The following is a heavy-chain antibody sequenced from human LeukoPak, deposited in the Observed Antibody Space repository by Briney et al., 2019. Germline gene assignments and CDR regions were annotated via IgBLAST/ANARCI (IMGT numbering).Heavy chain of an antibody. D-gene: IGHD5-12*01. CDR3: AKTSRGNSGYDSPFDY. J-gene: IGHJ4*02. CDR1: GXTFSTYA. Sequence: GGSLRLSCAASGXTFSTYAMSWVRQAPGKGLEWVSAVRGSGSDTYYADSVKGRFTISRDNSKNTLYLQMNSLRAEDTAIYYCAKTSRGNSGYDSPFDYWGQGTLVTVSS. V-gene: IGHV3-23*01. CDR2: VRGSGSDT.